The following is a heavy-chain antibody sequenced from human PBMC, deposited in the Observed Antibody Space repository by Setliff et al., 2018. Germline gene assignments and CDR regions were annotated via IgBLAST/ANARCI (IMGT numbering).Heavy chain of an antibody. D-gene: IGHD6-19*01. CDR3: ARAISGWYSAHYYYMDV. J-gene: IGHJ6*03. Sequence: SETLSLTCSVSGGSISSGSDYWTWIRQPAGKGLEWIGHIYTSGSTNYNPSLKSRVTISVDASKNQLSLNLRSVTAADTAVYYCARAISGWYSAHYYYMDVWGKGTTVTGSS. CDR2: IYTSGST. CDR1: GGSISSGSDY. V-gene: IGHV4-61*09.